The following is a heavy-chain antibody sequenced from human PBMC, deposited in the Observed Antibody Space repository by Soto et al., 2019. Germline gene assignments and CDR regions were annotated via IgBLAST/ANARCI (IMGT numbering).Heavy chain of an antibody. Sequence: QVQLVESGGGLVKPGGSLRLSCAASGFTFSDYYMTWFRQAPGKGLEWVSYISSTSAYTDYADSLKGRFTISIDNANNILYLQMSSLRDEDTGVYFCARDPSRRAPPDYWGQGTRVTVSS. J-gene: IGHJ4*02. CDR3: ARDPSRRAPPDY. D-gene: IGHD6-6*01. V-gene: IGHV3-11*05. CDR1: GFTFSDYY. CDR2: ISSTSAYT.